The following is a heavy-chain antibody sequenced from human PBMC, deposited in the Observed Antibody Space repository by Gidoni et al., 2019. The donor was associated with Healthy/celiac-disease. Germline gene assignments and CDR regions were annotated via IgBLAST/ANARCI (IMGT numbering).Heavy chain of an antibody. D-gene: IGHD6-13*01. J-gene: IGHJ5*02. CDR1: GGTFSSYA. Sequence: QVQLVQSGAEVQQPGSSVKVSCKASGGTFSSYAISWVRQAPGQGLEWMGGIIPIFGTANYAQKFQGRVTITADESTSTAYMELSSLRSEDTAVYYCARDFGPPALSSPDWFDPWGQGTLVTVSS. CDR2: IIPIFGTA. CDR3: ARDFGPPALSSPDWFDP. V-gene: IGHV1-69*01.